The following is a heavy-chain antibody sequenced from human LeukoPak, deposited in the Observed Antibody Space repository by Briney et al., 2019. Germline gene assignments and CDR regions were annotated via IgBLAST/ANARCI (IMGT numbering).Heavy chain of an antibody. V-gene: IGHV3-64*01. J-gene: IGHJ4*02. CDR3: ARDPFGDNYFDC. CDR1: GFILSSYA. CDR2: ISSNGAST. D-gene: IGHD3-9*01. Sequence: GGSLRLSCAASGFILSSYAMYWVRQAPGKGLEYVSSISSNGASTYYANSVKGRFTVSRDSSKNTLYPQMGSLRVEDMAVYYCARDPFGDNYFDCWGQGTLVTVSS.